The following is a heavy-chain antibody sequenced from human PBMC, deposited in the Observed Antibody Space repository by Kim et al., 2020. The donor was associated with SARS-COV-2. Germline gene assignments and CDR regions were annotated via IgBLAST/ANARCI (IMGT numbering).Heavy chain of an antibody. J-gene: IGHJ4*02. D-gene: IGHD6-19*01. CDR3: ARSHSSGWYRDFDY. Sequence: NPSLKSRVTISVDTSKNQFSLKLSSVTAADTAVYYCARSHSSGWYRDFDYWGQGTLVTVSS. V-gene: IGHV4-4*09.